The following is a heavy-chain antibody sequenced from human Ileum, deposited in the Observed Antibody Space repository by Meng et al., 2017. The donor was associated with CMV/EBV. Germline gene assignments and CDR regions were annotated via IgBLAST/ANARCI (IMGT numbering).Heavy chain of an antibody. J-gene: IGHJ6*02. CDR2: IYYSGNT. D-gene: IGHD2-2*01. CDR1: GGPVSSDSYC. CDR3: ARDWDTAGPAARYYYYGMDA. Sequence: SETLSLTCTVSGGPVSSDSYCWSWIRQSPGKGLEWIGYIYYSGNTKYNPSLRSRVTISVDTSKNQFSLKLISVTAADTAVYYCARDWDTAGPAARYYYYGMDAWGQGTTVTVSS. V-gene: IGHV4-61*01.